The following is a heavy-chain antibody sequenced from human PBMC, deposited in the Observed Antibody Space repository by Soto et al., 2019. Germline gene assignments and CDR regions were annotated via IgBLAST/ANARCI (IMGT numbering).Heavy chain of an antibody. CDR1: ECTYSGDG. J-gene: IGHJ4*02. CDR3: ARTPALYYFDY. CDR2: ISYDGSNK. V-gene: IGHV3-30-3*01. Sequence: PGGSLRLTGAASECTYSGDGMHCIRQAPGKGLEWVAVISYDGSNKYYADSVKGRFTISRDNSKNTLYLQMNSLRAEDTAVYYCARTPALYYFDYWGQGTLVSVSS.